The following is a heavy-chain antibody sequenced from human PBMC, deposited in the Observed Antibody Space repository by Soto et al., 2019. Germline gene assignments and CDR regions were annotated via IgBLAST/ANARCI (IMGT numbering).Heavy chain of an antibody. Sequence: ASVKVSCKASGYTFTSYGISWVRQAPGQGLEWMGWISAYNGNTNYAQKLQGRVTMTTDTSTSTAYMELRSLRSDDTAVYYCARAGGVVVVAATQDYWGQGTLVTVSS. CDR3: ARAGGVVVVAATQDY. D-gene: IGHD2-15*01. J-gene: IGHJ4*02. CDR1: GYTFTSYG. V-gene: IGHV1-18*01. CDR2: ISAYNGNT.